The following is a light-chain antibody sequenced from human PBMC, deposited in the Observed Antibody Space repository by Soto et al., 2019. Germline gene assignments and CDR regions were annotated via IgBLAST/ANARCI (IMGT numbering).Light chain of an antibody. CDR3: HQYHSTPPT. V-gene: IGKV4-1*01. J-gene: IGKJ5*01. CDR2: WAS. Sequence: DLVMPQCPDFLTMSLGERATLNCKSSQSVLYSSNNKNYLAWYQRKTGQPPKLXIYWASTRESGVPDRLSGSGSGTDLNLTISSLQAEDVAVYYCHQYHSTPPTFGQGTRLEIK. CDR1: QSVLYSSNNKNY.